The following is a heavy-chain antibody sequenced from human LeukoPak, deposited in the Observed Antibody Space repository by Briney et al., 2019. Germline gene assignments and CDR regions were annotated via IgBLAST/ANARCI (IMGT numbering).Heavy chain of an antibody. CDR2: ISGSSSYI. J-gene: IGHJ4*02. CDR3: ARDYSGSSIFDY. D-gene: IGHD1-26*01. Sequence: GGSLRLSCAASGFTFSSYSMNWVRQAPGKGLEWVSSISGSSSYIYYADSVKGRFTISRDNAKNSLYLQMNSLRAEDTAVYYCARDYSGSSIFDYWGQGTLVTVSS. CDR1: GFTFSSYS. V-gene: IGHV3-21*01.